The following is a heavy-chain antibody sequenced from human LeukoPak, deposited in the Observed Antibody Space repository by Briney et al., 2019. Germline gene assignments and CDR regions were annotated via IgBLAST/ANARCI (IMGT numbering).Heavy chain of an antibody. Sequence: ASVEVSCKASGYTFTSYYMHWVRQAPGQGLEWMGLINPTGGSTGYAQKFQGRVTMTRDMSTSTDYMELSSLRSEDTAIYYCARDNSVGDNAWWFDPWGQGTLVTVSS. CDR1: GYTFTSYY. CDR2: INPTGGST. V-gene: IGHV1-46*01. J-gene: IGHJ5*02. CDR3: ARDNSVGDNAWWFDP. D-gene: IGHD1-26*01.